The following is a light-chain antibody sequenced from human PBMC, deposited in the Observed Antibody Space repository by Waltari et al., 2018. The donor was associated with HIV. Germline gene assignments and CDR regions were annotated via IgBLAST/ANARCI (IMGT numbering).Light chain of an antibody. CDR2: YND. V-gene: IGLV1-36*01. J-gene: IGLJ1*01. Sequence: QSVLTQPPSVSDVPGQRVILSCSGGSSNIQHPNVIWYQHPPGEAPRLLIYYNDVLPSGVSARFSASKSGTSASLAISGLQSEDEADYYCASWDDSLKTYVFGTGTKITVL. CDR3: ASWDDSLKTYV. CDR1: SSNIQHPN.